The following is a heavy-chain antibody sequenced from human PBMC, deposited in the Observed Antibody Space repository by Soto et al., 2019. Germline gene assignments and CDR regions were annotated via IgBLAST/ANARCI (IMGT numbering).Heavy chain of an antibody. D-gene: IGHD4-17*01. CDR3: PRPSQSPVPTFDY. Sequence: QVQLQESGPGLVKPSQTLSLTCTVSGGSISSGGYYWSWIRQHPGKALEWIGYIYYSGSTYYSPSRTRRVTIAVATSKTQSSLQLSSVTAADTAVYYWPRPSQSPVPTFDYWGQGTLVTVSS. CDR1: GGSISSGGYY. J-gene: IGHJ4*02. CDR2: IYYSGST. V-gene: IGHV4-31*03.